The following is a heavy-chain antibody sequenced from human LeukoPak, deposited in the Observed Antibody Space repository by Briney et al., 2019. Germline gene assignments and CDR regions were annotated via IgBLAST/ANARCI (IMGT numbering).Heavy chain of an antibody. CDR1: GFTFSSSGMHYG. CDR3: ARFPAEYDSSGPQSGYFDY. V-gene: IGHV3-30*02. Sequence: GGSLRLSCAASGFTFSSSGMHYGMHWVRQAPGKGLEWVSFIRYDGSNKYYAESVKGRFTISRDNAKNSLYLQMNSLRAEDTAVYYCARFPAEYDSSGPQSGYFDYWGQGTLVTVSS. J-gene: IGHJ4*02. CDR2: IRYDGSNK. D-gene: IGHD3-22*01.